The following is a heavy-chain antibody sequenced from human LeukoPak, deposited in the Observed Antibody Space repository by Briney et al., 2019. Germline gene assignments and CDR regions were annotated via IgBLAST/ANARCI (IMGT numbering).Heavy chain of an antibody. D-gene: IGHD3-10*01. CDR3: ARPVYYGSQSYWDY. CDR2: SNRRGSTT. Sequence: GGSLRLSCAASGFIFSDHWLEWVRQAPGKGLEWVSHSNRRGSTTYYADSVRGRFTISRDNAKNSLYLQMNSLRAEDTAVYFCARPVYYGSQSYWDYWGQGTLVTVSS. CDR1: GFIFSDHW. J-gene: IGHJ4*02. V-gene: IGHV3-11*04.